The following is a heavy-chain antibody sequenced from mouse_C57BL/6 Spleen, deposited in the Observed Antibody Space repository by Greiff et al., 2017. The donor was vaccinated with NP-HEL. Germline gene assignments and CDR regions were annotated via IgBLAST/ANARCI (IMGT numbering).Heavy chain of an antibody. CDR1: GYTFTSYW. V-gene: IGHV1-64*01. CDR2: IHPNSGST. J-gene: IGHJ1*03. D-gene: IGHD4-1*01. CDR3: ARSRPGTANFDV. Sequence: QVQLQQPGAELVKPGASVKLSCKASGYTFTSYWMHWVKQRPGQGLEWIGMIHPNSGSTNYNEKFKSKATLTVDKSSSTAYMQLSSLTSEDSAVYYCARSRPGTANFDVWGTGTTVTVSS.